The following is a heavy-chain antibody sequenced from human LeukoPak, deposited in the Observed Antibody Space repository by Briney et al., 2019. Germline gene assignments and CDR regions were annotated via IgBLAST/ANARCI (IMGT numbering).Heavy chain of an antibody. D-gene: IGHD3-22*01. CDR2: IYYSGST. J-gene: IGHJ4*02. CDR3: ARLSPQYYYDSSGTRGNSGEDY. V-gene: IGHV4-59*08. CDR1: GGSISSYY. Sequence: SENLSLTCTVSGGSISSYYWSWIRQPPGKGLEWIGYIYYSGSTNYNPSLKSRVTISVDTSKNQFSLKLSSVTAADTAVYYCARLSPQYYYDSSGTRGNSGEDYWGQGTLVTVSS.